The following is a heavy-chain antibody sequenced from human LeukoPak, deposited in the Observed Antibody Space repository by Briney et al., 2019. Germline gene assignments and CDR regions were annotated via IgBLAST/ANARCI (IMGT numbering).Heavy chain of an antibody. D-gene: IGHD3/OR15-3a*01. V-gene: IGHV3-48*04. J-gene: IGHJ4*02. CDR2: TSYDSSNI. Sequence: GGSLRLSCEASGFDFRLYSMNWVRQAPGKGLEWIAYTSYDSSNIYYAESVKGRFTTSRDNAKNSLYLQMSSLRVEDTAVYYCARDFPTLDFWGQGTLVTVSS. CDR3: ARDFPTLDF. CDR1: GFDFRLYS.